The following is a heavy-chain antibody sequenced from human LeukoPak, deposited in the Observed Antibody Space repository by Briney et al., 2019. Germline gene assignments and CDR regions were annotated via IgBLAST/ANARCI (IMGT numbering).Heavy chain of an antibody. V-gene: IGHV4-34*01. CDR1: GGSFSGYY. J-gene: IGHJ4*02. D-gene: IGHD3-16*02. CDR2: IDHRGST. Sequence: SETLSLTCDVYGGSFSGYYWSWIRQPPGKGLEWIGQIDHRGSTNYNPSLKSRVTISIDTSKNQFSLTLTSVTAADTAVYYCARLFGGVIVWGQGTLVTVSS. CDR3: ARLFGGVIV.